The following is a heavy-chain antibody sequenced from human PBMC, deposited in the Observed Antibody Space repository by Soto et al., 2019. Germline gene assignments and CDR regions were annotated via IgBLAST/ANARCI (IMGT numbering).Heavy chain of an antibody. V-gene: IGHV4-59*01. CDR3: AKYRRTDAEGYRLDF. CDR1: GASINNYY. CDR2: VYYTGSTST. Sequence: SETLSLTCSVSGASINNYYWSWIRQPPGKGLEWIGFVYYTGSTSTKYNPSLQSRVAMSVDSSKNQFSLKLTSMTAADTAIYYCAKYRRTDAEGYRLDFWGPGTLVTVS. D-gene: IGHD5-12*01. J-gene: IGHJ4*02.